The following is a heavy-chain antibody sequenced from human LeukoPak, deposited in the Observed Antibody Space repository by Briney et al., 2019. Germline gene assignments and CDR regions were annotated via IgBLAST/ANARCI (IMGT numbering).Heavy chain of an antibody. CDR3: ARARAGVTTAFDS. Sequence: RSLRLSCAASGFTFSSYGMHWVRQAPGKGLEWVAVIWYDGSDKYYADSVKGRFTISRDNSKNTLYLQMNSLRAEDTAVYFGARARAGVTTAFDSWGAGTLGIVSS. D-gene: IGHD4-17*01. CDR1: GFTFSSYG. CDR2: IWYDGSDK. J-gene: IGHJ4*02. V-gene: IGHV3-33*01.